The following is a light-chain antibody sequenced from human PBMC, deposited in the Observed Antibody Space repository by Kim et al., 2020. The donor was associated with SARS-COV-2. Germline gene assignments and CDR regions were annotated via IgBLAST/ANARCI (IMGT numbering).Light chain of an antibody. CDR1: SSDVGGYNY. CDR2: DVS. Sequence: GQSITISCTGTSSDVGGYNYVYWYKQHPGKAPKLMIYDVSKWPSGVSNRFSGSKSGNTASLTISGLQAEDEADYYCSSYTSSSTYVFGTGTKVTVL. CDR3: SSYTSSSTYV. V-gene: IGLV2-14*04. J-gene: IGLJ1*01.